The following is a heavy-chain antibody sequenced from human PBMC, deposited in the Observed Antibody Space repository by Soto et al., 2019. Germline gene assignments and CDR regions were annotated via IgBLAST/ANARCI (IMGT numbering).Heavy chain of an antibody. CDR2: ISGSGGST. D-gene: IGHD3-3*01. CDR1: GFTFSSYA. CDR3: AKGGFWSGYSTNYYYYGMDV. Sequence: EVQLLESGGGLVQPGGSLRLSCAASGFTFSSYAMSWVRQAPGKGLEWVSAISGSGGSTYYADSVKGRFTISRDNSKNTLYLQMNSLRAKDTAVYYCAKGGFWSGYSTNYYYYGMDVWGQGTTVTVSS. V-gene: IGHV3-23*01. J-gene: IGHJ6*02.